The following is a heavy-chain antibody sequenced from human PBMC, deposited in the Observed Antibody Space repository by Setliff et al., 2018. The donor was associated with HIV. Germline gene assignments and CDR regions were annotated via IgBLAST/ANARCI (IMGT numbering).Heavy chain of an antibody. CDR1: GFTFSSHW. CDR3: ARDAAYCGGDCIDDAFDI. D-gene: IGHD2-21*02. CDR2: IKQDGSEK. J-gene: IGHJ3*02. Sequence: GGSLRLSCAASGFTFSSHWMSWIRQAPGKGLEWVASIKQDGSEKYFVDSVKGRFTISRDNAKNSLYLQMNSLRAEDTALYYCARDAAYCGGDCIDDAFDIWGQGTMVTV. V-gene: IGHV3-7*03.